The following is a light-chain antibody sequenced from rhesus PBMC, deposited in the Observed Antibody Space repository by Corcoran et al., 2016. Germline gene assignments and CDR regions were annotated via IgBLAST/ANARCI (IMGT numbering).Light chain of an antibody. J-gene: IGKJ2*01. CDR2: LVS. V-gene: IGKV2-78*01. CDR3: MQTIQTPYS. CDR1: QSLLDSDGYTH. Sequence: DIVMTQTPLSLPVTPGEPASISCRSSQSLLDSDGYTHLHWYLQKPGQSPQLLIYLVSNRASGFPDRLSGRGSGTDFTMKISRVEAEGVGVYYCMQTIQTPYSFGQWTKVEIK.